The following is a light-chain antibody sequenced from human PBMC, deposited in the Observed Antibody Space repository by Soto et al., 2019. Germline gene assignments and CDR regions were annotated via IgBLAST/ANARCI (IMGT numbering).Light chain of an antibody. Sequence: EMVMTQSPATLSVSPGERVSLSCRASQSVNSNLSWYQQKPGQAPRLLIYSASIRTTGLPASFTGSGSGTEFTLTISSLQSEDSAVYYCQQYTNWPRTFDQGTKVDIK. V-gene: IGKV3-15*01. CDR1: QSVNSN. J-gene: IGKJ1*01. CDR2: SAS. CDR3: QQYTNWPRT.